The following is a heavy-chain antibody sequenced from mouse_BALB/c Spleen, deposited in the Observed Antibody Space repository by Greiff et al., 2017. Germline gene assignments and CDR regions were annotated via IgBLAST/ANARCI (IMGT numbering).Heavy chain of an antibody. V-gene: IGHV1-69*01. CDR2: IDTSDSYT. CDR1: GYTFTDYW. J-gene: IGHJ1*01. D-gene: IGHD2-1*01. Sequence: VQLQQPGAELVMPGASVKMSCKASGYTFTDYWMHWVKQRPGQGLEWIGAIDTSDSYTSYNQKFKGKATLTVDESSSTAYMQLSSLTSEDSAVYYCARGDYGKATGYFDVWGAGTTVTVSS. CDR3: ARGDYGKATGYFDV.